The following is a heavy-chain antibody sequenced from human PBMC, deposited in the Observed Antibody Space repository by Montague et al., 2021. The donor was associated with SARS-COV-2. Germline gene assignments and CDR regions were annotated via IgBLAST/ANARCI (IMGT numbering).Heavy chain of an antibody. D-gene: IGHD4-17*01. Sequence: SLRLSCAASGFIFRDYTMNWVRQAPGKGLEWVSSITASSSYIYHADSLKSRFTISRDNAKNSLFLQMNSLRAEDTAVYYCAREDDYEGGGIFDYWGQGTLVAVSS. CDR1: GFIFRDYT. CDR2: ITASSSYI. V-gene: IGHV3-21*01. J-gene: IGHJ4*02. CDR3: AREDDYEGGGIFDY.